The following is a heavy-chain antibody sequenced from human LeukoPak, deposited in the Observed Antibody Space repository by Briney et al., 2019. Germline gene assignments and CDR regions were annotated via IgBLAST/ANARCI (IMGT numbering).Heavy chain of an antibody. CDR2: IIPIFGTA. CDR1: GGTFSSYA. CDR3: ARGASYDILTGP. V-gene: IGHV1-69*13. D-gene: IGHD3-9*01. J-gene: IGHJ4*02. Sequence: SVKVSCKASGGTFSSYAISWVRQAPGQGLEWMGGIIPIFGTANYAQKFQGRVTITADESTSTAYMELSSLRSEDTAVYFCARGASYDILTGPWGQGTLVTVSS.